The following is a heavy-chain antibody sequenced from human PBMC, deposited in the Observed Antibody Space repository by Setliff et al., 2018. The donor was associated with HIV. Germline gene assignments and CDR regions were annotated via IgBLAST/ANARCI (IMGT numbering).Heavy chain of an antibody. J-gene: IGHJ4*02. CDR1: GFTFSTSW. CDR2: IKQDGSET. Sequence: GGSLRLSCAASGFTFSTSWRRWVRQAPGKGLERVADIKQDGSETYYLDSVRGRFTISRDNAKSSLYLQMNSLRAEDTALYYCARGTDYSGWFYDYWGQGTQVTVSS. D-gene: IGHD1-26*01. V-gene: IGHV3-7*03. CDR3: ARGTDYSGWFYDY.